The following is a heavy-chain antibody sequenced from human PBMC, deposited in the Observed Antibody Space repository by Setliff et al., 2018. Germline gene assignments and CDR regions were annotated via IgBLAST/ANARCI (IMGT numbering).Heavy chain of an antibody. CDR2: IFYNGMA. D-gene: IGHD1-1*01. J-gene: IGHJ4*02. V-gene: IGHV4-39*07. CDR3: AKGGGRYHSDS. CDR1: GDSISSFSYY. Sequence: PSETLSLTCTVPGDSISSFSYYWGWIRQPPGKGLEWIGSIFYNGMAYYNPSLKSRVTMSVDTSKNQFSLNLTSVTAADTAVYYCAKGGGRYHSDSWGQGILVTVSS.